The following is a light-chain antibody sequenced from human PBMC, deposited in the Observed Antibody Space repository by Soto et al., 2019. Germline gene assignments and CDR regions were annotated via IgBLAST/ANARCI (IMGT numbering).Light chain of an antibody. J-gene: IGKJ1*01. CDR2: WAS. Sequence: DIVLTQSPDFLAVSLGERATINCKSSQPVLDSSNNKNYLAWYQQKPGQPPKLLIYWASYRESGVPDRFSGSGSEPDFTLTISSLQAEDVALYFCQQFCVSPWTFGQGTKVEIK. CDR3: QQFCVSPWT. CDR1: QPVLDSSNNKNY. V-gene: IGKV4-1*01.